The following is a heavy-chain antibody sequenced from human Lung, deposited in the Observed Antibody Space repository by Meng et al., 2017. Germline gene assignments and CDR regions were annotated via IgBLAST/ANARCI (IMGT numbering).Heavy chain of an antibody. J-gene: IGHJ4*02. V-gene: IGHV4-34*01. CDR1: GWSFIDYY. CDR2: INHSGST. Sequence: QGHLPEGGAVLLHASEPLPLTCVVPGWSFIDYYWSWIRPPPGKGLEWIGEINHSGSTNYNPSLESRATISVDTSQNNLSLKLSSVTAADSAVYYCARGPTTMAHDFDYWGQGTLVTVSS. CDR3: ARGPTTMAHDFDY. D-gene: IGHD4-11*01.